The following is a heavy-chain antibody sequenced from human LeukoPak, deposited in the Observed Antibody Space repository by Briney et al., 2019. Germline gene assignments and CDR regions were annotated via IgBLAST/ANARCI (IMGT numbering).Heavy chain of an antibody. CDR3: ARVGDGSGRYYYMDV. CDR2: INPSGGST. CDR1: GYTFTSYY. Sequence: RRASVKVSCKASGYTFTSYYMHWVRQAPGQGLEWMGIINPSGGSTSYAQKFQGRVTMTRDMSTSTVYMELSSLRSEDTAVYYCARVGDGSGRYYYMDVWGKGTTVTVSS. J-gene: IGHJ6*03. D-gene: IGHD3-10*01. V-gene: IGHV1-46*01.